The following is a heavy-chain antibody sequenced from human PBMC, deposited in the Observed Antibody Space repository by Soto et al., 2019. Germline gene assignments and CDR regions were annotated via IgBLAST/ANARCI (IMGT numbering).Heavy chain of an antibody. CDR1: GFTFSGYA. CDR3: AKASAYASGSFDY. Sequence: PGGSLRLSCVSSGFTFSGYAMTWVRQAPGMGMEWVSLISGSGGGTYYADSVKGRFTISRDNSKNTVYVEMNNLRVEDTAIYYCAKASAYASGSFDYWGQGALVTVSS. D-gene: IGHD3-10*01. CDR2: ISGSGGGT. V-gene: IGHV3-23*01. J-gene: IGHJ4*02.